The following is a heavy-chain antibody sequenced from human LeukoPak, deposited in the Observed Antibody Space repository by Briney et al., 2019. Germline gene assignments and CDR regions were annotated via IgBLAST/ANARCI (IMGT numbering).Heavy chain of an antibody. V-gene: IGHV3-11*04. J-gene: IGHJ3*02. D-gene: IGHD6-19*01. CDR1: GFTFSDYY. CDR2: ISSSGSTI. Sequence: GGSLRPSCAASGFTFSDYYMSWIRQAPGKGREWVSYISSSGSTIYYADSVKGRFTISRDNAKNSLYLQMNSLRAEDTAVYYCTTVWYSSAPGGAFDIWGQGTMVTVSS. CDR3: TTVWYSSAPGGAFDI.